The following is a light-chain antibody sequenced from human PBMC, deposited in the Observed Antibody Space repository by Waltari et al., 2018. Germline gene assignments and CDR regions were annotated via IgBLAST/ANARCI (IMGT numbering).Light chain of an antibody. CDR2: VGS. CDR3: MQTLQNPWT. V-gene: IGKV2-28*01. J-gene: IGKJ1*01. Sequence: DIVMTQSPLSLPVTPGEPASISCTSSQSLRHSNGNYHLSWYLQKSGQSPQLLIYVGSNRASGVPDRFSGSGSGTDFTLKSSRVEADDVVIYYCMQTLQNPWTFGQGTNVDIK. CDR1: QSLRHSNGNYH.